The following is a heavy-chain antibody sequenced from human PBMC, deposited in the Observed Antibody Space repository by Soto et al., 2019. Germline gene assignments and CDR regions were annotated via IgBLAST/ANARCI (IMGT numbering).Heavy chain of an antibody. CDR1: GGTFSNYA. CDR3: ARKAESYGFDI. CDR2: FIPMFDAA. V-gene: IGHV1-69*01. D-gene: IGHD3-10*01. Sequence: QVQLVQSGAEVKKPGSSVKVSCKASGGTFSNYAINWVRQAPGQGLEWMGGFIPMFDAANYAQNFRGRVTITSDESTSTAYMELSGMRSEDTAMYYCARKAESYGFDIWGQGTLVTVS. J-gene: IGHJ3*02.